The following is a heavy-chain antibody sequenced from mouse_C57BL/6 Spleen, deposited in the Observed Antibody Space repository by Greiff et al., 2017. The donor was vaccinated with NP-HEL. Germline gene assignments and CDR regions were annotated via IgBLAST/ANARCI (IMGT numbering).Heavy chain of an antibody. J-gene: IGHJ4*01. D-gene: IGHD3-2*02. CDR1: GFTFSDYY. CDR2: INYDGSST. CDR3: ARGGLRLRYAMDY. Sequence: EVMLVESEGGLLQPGSSMNLSSTASGFTFSDYYMAWVRQVPEKGLEWVANINYDGSSTYYLDSLKSRFIISRDNAKNILYLQMSSLKSEDTATYYCARGGLRLRYAMDYWGQGTSVTVSS. V-gene: IGHV5-16*01.